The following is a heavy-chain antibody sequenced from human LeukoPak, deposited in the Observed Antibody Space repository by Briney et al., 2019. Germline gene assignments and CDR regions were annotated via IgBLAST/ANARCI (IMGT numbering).Heavy chain of an antibody. Sequence: GGSLRLSCAASGFTFSSYSMNWVRQAPGKGLEWASSISSSSSYIYYADSVKGRFTISRDNAKNSLYLQMNSLRAEDTAVYYCARVLRYFDWSLAFDIWGQGTMVTVSS. V-gene: IGHV3-21*01. CDR2: ISSSSSYI. CDR3: ARVLRYFDWSLAFDI. D-gene: IGHD3-9*01. CDR1: GFTFSSYS. J-gene: IGHJ3*02.